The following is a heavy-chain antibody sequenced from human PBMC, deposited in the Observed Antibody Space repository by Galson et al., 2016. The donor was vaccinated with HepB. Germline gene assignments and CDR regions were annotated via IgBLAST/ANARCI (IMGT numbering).Heavy chain of an antibody. J-gene: IGHJ4*02. V-gene: IGHV5-51*01. Sequence: QSGAEVKKPGESLRISCKGSGYSFTSYWISWVRQMPGKGLEWMGIIYPGDSDTRYSPSFQGQVTISANKSIATAYLQWSSLEASDTAIYYCARHPKYYDTPCYFYWGQGTLVTVSS. CDR2: IYPGDSDT. CDR1: GYSFTSYW. CDR3: ARHPKYYDTPCYFY. D-gene: IGHD3-16*01.